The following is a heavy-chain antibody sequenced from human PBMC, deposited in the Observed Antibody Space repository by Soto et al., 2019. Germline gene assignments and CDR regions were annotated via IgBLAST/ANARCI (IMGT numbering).Heavy chain of an antibody. D-gene: IGHD3-3*01. V-gene: IGHV1-8*01. CDR3: APGGPFGVLIIPVRYAMDV. Sequence: QVQLVQSGAEVKKPGASVKVSCKASGYTFTTYDINWVRQATGQGLEWMAWMNPNSGNTGYAQRFQGRLTMTRNTSISTAYMELSSLRSEDTAVYYCAPGGPFGVLIIPVRYAMDVWGQGTTVTVSS. CDR1: GYTFTTYD. J-gene: IGHJ6*02. CDR2: MNPNSGNT.